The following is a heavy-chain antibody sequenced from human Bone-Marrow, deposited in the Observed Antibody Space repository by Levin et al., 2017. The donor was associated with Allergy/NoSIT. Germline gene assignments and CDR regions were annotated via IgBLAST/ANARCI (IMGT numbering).Heavy chain of an antibody. CDR3: GRDHCSGTSCYSNQDVDY. V-gene: IGHV3-33*01. Sequence: LSLTCVASGFPFSGSGFHWVRQAPGKGLEWVAVIWYDGSHQYYADSVKGRFSISRDNSKNTVYLQMNSLRGEDTAVYFCGRDHCSGTSCYSNQDVDYWGQGTLVTVSS. J-gene: IGHJ4*02. CDR2: IWYDGSHQ. D-gene: IGHD2-15*01. CDR1: GFPFSGSG.